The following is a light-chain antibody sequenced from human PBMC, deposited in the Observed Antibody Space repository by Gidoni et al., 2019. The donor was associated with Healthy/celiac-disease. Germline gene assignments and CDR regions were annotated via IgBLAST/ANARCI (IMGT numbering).Light chain of an antibody. CDR1: QSVSSY. J-gene: IGKJ4*01. CDR3: QQRSKWPPGLLT. V-gene: IGKV3-11*01. Sequence: EIVLPQSPATLSLSPGERATLSCMASQSVSSYLDWYQQKPGHAPRLLIYDASNRATGIPARFSGSGSGTDFTLTISSLEPEDFAVYYGQQRSKWPPGLLTFGGGTKVEIK. CDR2: DAS.